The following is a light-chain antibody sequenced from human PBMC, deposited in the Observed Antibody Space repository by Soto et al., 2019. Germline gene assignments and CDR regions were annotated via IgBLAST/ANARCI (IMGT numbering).Light chain of an antibody. CDR1: SSNIGTYT. CDR3: AAWDDSLNGPI. Sequence: QAVVTQPPSASGTPGQRVTISCSGGSSNIGTYTVSWYQQFPETAPKLLIYGSNRRPSGVPDRVSGSKSGTSASLSISGLQSEDEADYYCAAWDDSLNGPIFGGGTKVTVL. J-gene: IGLJ2*01. V-gene: IGLV1-44*01. CDR2: GSN.